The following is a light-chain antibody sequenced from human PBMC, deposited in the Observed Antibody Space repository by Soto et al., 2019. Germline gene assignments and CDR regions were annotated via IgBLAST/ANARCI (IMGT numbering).Light chain of an antibody. CDR1: SSVVGRYNL. CDR2: EGS. V-gene: IGLV2-23*01. CDR3: CSYAGSSTYV. Sequence: QSVLTQPRSVSGSPGQSVTISCTGTSSVVGRYNLVSWYQQHPGKAPKLMTYEGSKRPSGVSNRFSGSKSGNTASLTISGLQAEDEADYYCCSYAGSSTYVFGTGTKVTVL. J-gene: IGLJ1*01.